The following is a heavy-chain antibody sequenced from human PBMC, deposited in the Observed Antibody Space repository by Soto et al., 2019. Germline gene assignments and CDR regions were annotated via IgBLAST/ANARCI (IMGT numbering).Heavy chain of an antibody. CDR2: IYWDDDE. CDR3: AHSRNLITEDAQVGDVED. J-gene: IGHJ4*02. V-gene: IGHV2-5*02. D-gene: IGHD3-10*01. Sequence: QLTLKESGPTLVKPTQTLTLTCSFSGFSLTTAGEGVGWVRQPPGEALEWLALIYWDDDERYSPSLKTRLTITEDPSKNQVFLIMTNRDPLDTATYYCAHSRNLITEDAQVGDVEDWGQGTLVSGSP. CDR1: GFSLTTAGEG.